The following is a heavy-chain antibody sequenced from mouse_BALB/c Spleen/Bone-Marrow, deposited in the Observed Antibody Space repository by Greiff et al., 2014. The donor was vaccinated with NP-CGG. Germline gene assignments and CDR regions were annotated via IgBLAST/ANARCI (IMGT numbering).Heavy chain of an antibody. Sequence: VKLMESGPELVKPGASVKISCKASGYAFSSSWMNWVKQRPGKGLEWIGRIYPGDGDNNYNGKFKGKATLTADKSSSTAYMQLSSLTSVDSAVYFCARHAYCNSYWYFDVWGAGTTVTVSS. CDR1: GYAFSSSW. CDR3: ARHAYCNSYWYFDV. V-gene: IGHV1-82*01. CDR2: IYPGDGDN. D-gene: IGHD2-1*01. J-gene: IGHJ1*01.